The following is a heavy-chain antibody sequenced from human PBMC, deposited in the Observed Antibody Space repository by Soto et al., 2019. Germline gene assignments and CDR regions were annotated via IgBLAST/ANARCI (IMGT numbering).Heavy chain of an antibody. D-gene: IGHD3-10*01. Sequence: GGSLRLSCVASGFTFSSYSMSWVRQAPGRGLEWVSGFRAGGDDGTTYYADSVKGRFTISRDNSKNTLFLQMNSLRAEDTAIYYCAKKVNSGSGSQYFDYFGQGTLVTVSS. V-gene: IGHV3-23*01. CDR2: FRAGGDDGTT. J-gene: IGHJ4*02. CDR1: GFTFSSYS. CDR3: AKKVNSGSGSQYFDY.